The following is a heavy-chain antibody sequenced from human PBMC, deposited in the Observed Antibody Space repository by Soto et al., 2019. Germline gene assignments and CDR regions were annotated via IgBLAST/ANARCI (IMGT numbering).Heavy chain of an antibody. J-gene: IGHJ4*02. V-gene: IGHV3-7*01. Sequence: GGSMRLSCAASGLTFSNCWMSWVRQAPGKGLEWVANIKQDGSEKYYVHSLKGRFTISRDNAKNSLYLQINSLRAEDTAVYYCARERAYNTFDYWGQGTLVTVSS. D-gene: IGHD1-1*01. CDR1: GLTFSNCW. CDR3: ARERAYNTFDY. CDR2: IKQDGSEK.